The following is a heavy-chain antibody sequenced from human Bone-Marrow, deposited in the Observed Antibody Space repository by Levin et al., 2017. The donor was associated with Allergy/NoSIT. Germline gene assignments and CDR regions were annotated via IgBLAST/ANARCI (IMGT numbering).Heavy chain of an antibody. CDR3: AKERGNGDWYYDY. CDR1: GYTFTGYY. J-gene: IGHJ4*02. V-gene: IGHV1-2*06. D-gene: IGHD2-21*02. Sequence: ASVKVSCKASGYTFTGYYMHWVRQAPGQGLEWMGRINPNSGGTSFAQKFQGRVTMARDTSINTAYMELTSLRSDDTAVYYYAKERGNGDWYYDYWGQGTLVTVSS. CDR2: INPNSGGT.